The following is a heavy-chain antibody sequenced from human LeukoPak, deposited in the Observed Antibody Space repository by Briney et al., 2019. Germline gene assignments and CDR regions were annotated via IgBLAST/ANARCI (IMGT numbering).Heavy chain of an antibody. CDR1: GGTFSSYA. Sequence: SVKVSCKASGGTFSSYAISWVRQAPGQGLEWMGRIIPILGIANYAQKFQGRVTITADKSTSTAYMELSSLRSEDTAVYYCASGSGSYWFDYWGQGTLVTASS. D-gene: IGHD3-10*01. CDR3: ASGSGSYWFDY. CDR2: IIPILGIA. V-gene: IGHV1-69*04. J-gene: IGHJ4*02.